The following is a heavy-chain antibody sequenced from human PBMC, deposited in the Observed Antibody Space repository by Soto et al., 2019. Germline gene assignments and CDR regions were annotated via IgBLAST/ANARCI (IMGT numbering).Heavy chain of an antibody. J-gene: IGHJ4*02. D-gene: IGHD6-19*01. V-gene: IGHV3-23*01. CDR1: GFTFSNYA. CDR3: VRESGVAADC. CDR2: IRGSGGPT. Sequence: EVQLLESGGDLVQPGGSLRLSCAASGFTFSNYAMSWVRQAPGQGLEWVSLIRGSGGPTNYADSVKGRFTVSRDNSKNTVYLQMNSLRAEDTAVYFCVRESGVAADCWGQGTLVTVSS.